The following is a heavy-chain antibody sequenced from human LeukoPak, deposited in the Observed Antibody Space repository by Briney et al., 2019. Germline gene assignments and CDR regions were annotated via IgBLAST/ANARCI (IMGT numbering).Heavy chain of an antibody. CDR3: AKDPHLGSRAAGVRYWYFDL. J-gene: IGHJ2*01. V-gene: IGHV3-48*01. Sequence: GGSLRLSCAGSGFTFSSYSMNWVRHAPGKGLEWVSYIGHTGSITDYADSVKGRFTISRDNSKNTLYLQMNSLRAEDTAVYYCAKDPHLGSRAAGVRYWYFDLWGRGTLVTVSS. D-gene: IGHD2-15*01. CDR1: GFTFSSYS. CDR2: IGHTGSIT.